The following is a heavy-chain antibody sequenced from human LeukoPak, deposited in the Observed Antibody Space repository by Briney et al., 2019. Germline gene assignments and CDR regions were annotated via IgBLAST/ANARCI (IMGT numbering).Heavy chain of an antibody. CDR3: ARNYYDSSGYSLSDY. Sequence: GESLQISCQGSGYSFTSYWIGWVRQMPGKGLEWMGRIDPSDSYTNYSPSFQGHVTISADKSISTAYLQWSSLKASDTAMYYCARNYYDSSGYSLSDYWGQGTLVTVSS. V-gene: IGHV5-10-1*01. D-gene: IGHD3-22*01. CDR2: IDPSDSYT. J-gene: IGHJ4*02. CDR1: GYSFTSYW.